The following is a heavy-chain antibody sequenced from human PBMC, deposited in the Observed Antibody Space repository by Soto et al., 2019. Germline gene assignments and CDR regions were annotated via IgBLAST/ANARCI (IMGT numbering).Heavy chain of an antibody. CDR1: GYRFTNYW. J-gene: IGHJ3*02. D-gene: IGHD1-26*01. Sequence: GESLKISCQGSGYRFTNYWIGWVRQMPGKGLEWMGIIYPGDSDTRYSPSFQGRVTISADRSINTAYLQWSSLKASDTAMYYCAIHEVGVGPSGVLDIWGQGTMVTVSS. CDR2: IYPGDSDT. CDR3: AIHEVGVGPSGVLDI. V-gene: IGHV5-51*01.